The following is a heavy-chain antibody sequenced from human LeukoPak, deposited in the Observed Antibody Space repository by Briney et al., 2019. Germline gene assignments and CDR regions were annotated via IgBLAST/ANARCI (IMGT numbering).Heavy chain of an antibody. V-gene: IGHV3-66*02. CDR3: ARDVGGSSSGFVDY. J-gene: IGHJ4*02. Sequence: AGGSLRLSCAVSGFTVSSNYMSWVRQAPGKGLEWVSVIYSGGSTYYADSVKGRFTISRDNSKNTLYLQMNSLRAEDTAVYYCARDVGGSSSGFVDYWGQGTLVTVSS. D-gene: IGHD6-6*01. CDR1: GFTVSSNY. CDR2: IYSGGST.